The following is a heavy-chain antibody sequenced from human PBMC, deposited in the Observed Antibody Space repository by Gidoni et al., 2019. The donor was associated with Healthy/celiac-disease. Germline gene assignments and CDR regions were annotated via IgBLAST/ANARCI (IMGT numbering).Heavy chain of an antibody. CDR2: LNPNSGNT. D-gene: IGHD2-2*01. CDR3: ARGLDWCSSTSCRPDYYYYYMDV. CDR1: GYTFTSYD. Sequence: QVQLVQSGAEVKKPGASVKVSCKASGYTFTSYDINWLRQAPGQGLEWMGGLNPNSGNTGYAQKFQGRVTMTRNTSISTAYMELSSLRSEDTAVYYCARGLDWCSSTSCRPDYYYYYMDVWGKGTTVTVSS. J-gene: IGHJ6*03. V-gene: IGHV1-8*01.